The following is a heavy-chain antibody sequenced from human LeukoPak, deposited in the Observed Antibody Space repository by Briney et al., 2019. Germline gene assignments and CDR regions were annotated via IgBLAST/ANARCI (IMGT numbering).Heavy chain of an antibody. CDR3: ARDRDGYRGGYYFDY. CDR2: IIPIFGTA. Sequence: EASAKVSCKASGGTFSSYAISWVRQAPGQGLEWMGGIIPIFGTANYAQKFQGRVTITTDESTSTAYMELSSLRSEDTAVYYCARDRDGYRGGYYFDYWGQGTLVTVSS. D-gene: IGHD5-24*01. J-gene: IGHJ4*02. CDR1: GGTFSSYA. V-gene: IGHV1-69*05.